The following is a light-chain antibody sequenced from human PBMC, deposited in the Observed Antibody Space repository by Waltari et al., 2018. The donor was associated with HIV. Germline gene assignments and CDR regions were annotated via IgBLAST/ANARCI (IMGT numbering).Light chain of an antibody. CDR1: TSNVGTIYL. Sequence: QSVLTQPPSVSGAPGQRVTISCSGSTSNVGTIYLLHWYQQLPGMAPKLLISGDSNRPSGVPDRCSASKSGTAGSLTSTGLQPEDEADYYCQTFDITLGGFYVFGTGTKVTVL. CDR3: QTFDITLGGFYV. J-gene: IGLJ1*01. V-gene: IGLV1-40*01. CDR2: GDS.